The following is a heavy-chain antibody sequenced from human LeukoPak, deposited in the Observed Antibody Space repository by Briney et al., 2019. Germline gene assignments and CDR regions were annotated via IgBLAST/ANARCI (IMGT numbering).Heavy chain of an antibody. J-gene: IGHJ4*02. CDR2: IYHSGST. Sequence: SETLSLTCAVSGGSISSSNWWSWVRPPPGKGLEWIGEIYHSGSTNYNPSLKSRVTISVDKSKNQFSLKLSSVTAADTAVYYCARRDGAFHYFDYWGQGTLVTVSS. CDR1: GGSISSSNW. V-gene: IGHV4-4*02. D-gene: IGHD1-26*01. CDR3: ARRDGAFHYFDY.